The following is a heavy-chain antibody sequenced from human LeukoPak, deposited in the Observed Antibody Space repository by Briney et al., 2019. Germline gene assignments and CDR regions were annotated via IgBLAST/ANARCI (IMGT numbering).Heavy chain of an antibody. CDR2: IYYSGST. Sequence: PLETLSLTCTVSGASISSHYWSWVRQPPGKGLEWVGYIYYSGSTNYNPSLKSRVTITVDTSKTQFSLKLSSVTAADTAVYYCARVSSSSSRIDYWGQGTLVTVSS. CDR1: GASISSHY. D-gene: IGHD6-6*01. J-gene: IGHJ4*02. V-gene: IGHV4-59*11. CDR3: ARVSSSSSRIDY.